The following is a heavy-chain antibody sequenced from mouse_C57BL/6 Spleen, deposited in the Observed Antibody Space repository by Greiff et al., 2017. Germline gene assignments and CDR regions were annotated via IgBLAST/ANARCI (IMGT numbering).Heavy chain of an antibody. CDR3: ERVEERDDLFAY. V-gene: IGHV5-17*01. Sequence: EVKLVESGGGLVKPGGSLKLSCAASGFTFSDYGMHWVRQAPEKGLEWVAYISRGSSSTYYADTVKGRFTISRDNAENTRFLQMTRLRSEDTAIYYCERVEERDDLFAYWGQGTLVTVSA. J-gene: IGHJ3*01. CDR2: ISRGSSST. CDR1: GFTFSDYG.